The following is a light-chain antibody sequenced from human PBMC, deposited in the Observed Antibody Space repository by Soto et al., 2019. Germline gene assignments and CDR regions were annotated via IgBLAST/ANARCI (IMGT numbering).Light chain of an antibody. CDR2: EGF. CDR1: TSDVGSYNL. V-gene: IGLV2-23*01. Sequence: QSVLTQPASVSGSPGQSITISCTGSTSDVGSYNLVSWYQQHPGKAPKLIIYEGFKRPSGVSNRFSGSKSGNTASLTISGLQAEDEADYCCCSYAGSGTLLFGGGTKLTVL. J-gene: IGLJ2*01. CDR3: CSYAGSGTLL.